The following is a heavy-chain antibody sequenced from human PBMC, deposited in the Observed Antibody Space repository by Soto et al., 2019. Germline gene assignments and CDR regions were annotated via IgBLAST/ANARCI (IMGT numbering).Heavy chain of an antibody. CDR3: GSQYFDGSGYSIEY. Sequence: PSETLSLTCTFSVGSITNTTYYCGWIRQPPGKGLEWIGTIHYSGTTYYNPSLKSRVTISVDTSKNQLSLKLNSMTAADTAVFYCGSQYFDGSGYSIEYWGQGTLVIVSS. CDR2: IHYSGTT. CDR1: VGSITNTTYY. D-gene: IGHD3-22*01. J-gene: IGHJ4*02. V-gene: IGHV4-39*01.